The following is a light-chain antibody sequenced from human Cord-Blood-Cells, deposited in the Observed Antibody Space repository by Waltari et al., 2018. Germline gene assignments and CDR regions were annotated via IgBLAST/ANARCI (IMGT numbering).Light chain of an antibody. CDR2: DAS. CDR3: QQYNS. V-gene: IGKV1-5*01. Sequence: DIQMTQSPSTLSASVGDRVTITCRASQSISSWLAWYQQKPGKAPKLLIYDASSLESGVPSRFSGSGSGTEFTLTISSLQPDDFATYYCQQYNSFGVGTKVEIK. CDR1: QSISSW. J-gene: IGKJ4*01.